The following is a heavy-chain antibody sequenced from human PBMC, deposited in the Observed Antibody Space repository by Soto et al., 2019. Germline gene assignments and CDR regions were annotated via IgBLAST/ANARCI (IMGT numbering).Heavy chain of an antibody. J-gene: IGHJ5*02. CDR3: ARPKVSSHPTGTTKSVWFDP. V-gene: IGHV4-39*01. CDR1: GGSISSSSYY. CDR2: IYYSGST. Sequence: QLQLQESGPGLVKPSETLSLTCTVSGGSISSSSYYWGWIRQPPGKGLEWIGSIYYSGSTYYNPSLKSRVTISVDTSKNQFSLKLSSVTAADTAVYYCARPKVSSHPTGTTKSVWFDPWGQGTLVTVSS. D-gene: IGHD1-1*01.